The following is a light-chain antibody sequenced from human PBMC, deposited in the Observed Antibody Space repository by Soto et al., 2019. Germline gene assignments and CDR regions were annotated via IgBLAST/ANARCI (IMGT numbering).Light chain of an antibody. Sequence: EIVLTQSPATLSVSPGERVTLSYRASQSVDINLAWYQQKPGQAPRLLIYGASTRATDMPGRFSGRGAGAEFTLTISSLQSEDFAVYYCQQYNNWPPITFGQGTRLEI. CDR2: GAS. J-gene: IGKJ5*01. CDR1: QSVDIN. CDR3: QQYNNWPPIT. V-gene: IGKV3-15*01.